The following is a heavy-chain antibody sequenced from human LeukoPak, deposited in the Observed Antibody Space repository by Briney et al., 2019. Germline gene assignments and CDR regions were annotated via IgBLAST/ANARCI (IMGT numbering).Heavy chain of an antibody. CDR1: GFTFSSYW. V-gene: IGHV3-21*01. Sequence: PGGSLRLSCAASGFTFSSYWMSWVRQAPGKGLEWVSSISSSSSYIYYADSVKGRFTISRDNAKNSLYLQMNSLRAEDTAVYYCARAQNDFWSGYPTKYWGQGTLVTVSS. D-gene: IGHD3-3*01. CDR2: ISSSSSYI. J-gene: IGHJ4*02. CDR3: ARAQNDFWSGYPTKY.